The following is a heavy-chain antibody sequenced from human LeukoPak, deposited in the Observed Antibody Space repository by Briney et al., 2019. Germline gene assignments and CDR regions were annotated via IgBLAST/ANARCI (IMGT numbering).Heavy chain of an antibody. J-gene: IGHJ4*02. Sequence: EASETLSLTCAVYGGSFSGYYWSWIRQPPGKGLEWIGRIYTSGSTNYNPSLKSRVTMSVDTSKNQFSLKLSSVTAADTAVYYCARELVDGYGDLVRPFDYWGQGTLVTVSS. V-gene: IGHV4-59*10. CDR3: ARELVDGYGDLVRPFDY. CDR2: IYTSGST. D-gene: IGHD4-17*01. CDR1: GGSFSGYY.